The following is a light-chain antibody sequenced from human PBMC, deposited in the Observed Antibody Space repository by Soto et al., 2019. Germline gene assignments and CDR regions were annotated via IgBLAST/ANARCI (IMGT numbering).Light chain of an antibody. CDR3: QTWGTGIYV. CDR1: SGHSSYT. V-gene: IGLV4-69*01. CDR2: LNSDGSH. J-gene: IGLJ1*01. Sequence: QHVLTQPPSASASLGASVKLTCTLSSGHSSYTIAWHQQQPQKGPRYLMNLNSDGSHSKGDGIPDRFSGSSSGAERYLTISSLQSEDEADYYCQTWGTGIYVLGTGTKVTVL.